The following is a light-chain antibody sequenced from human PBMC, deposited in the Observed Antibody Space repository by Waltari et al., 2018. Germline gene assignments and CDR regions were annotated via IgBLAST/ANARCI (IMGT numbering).Light chain of an antibody. V-gene: IGLV2-14*03. CDR2: DVS. CDR3: SSYSTNSAHV. CDR1: SSDIGGYNY. Sequence: QSALTQPASVSGSPGQSLTISCTGTSSDIGGYNYVSWYQQHPGKAPKLLIYDVSKRPSGVSNRFSGSKSGNTASLRISGLQADDEAEYYCSSYSTNSAHVFGTGTKVTFL. J-gene: IGLJ1*01.